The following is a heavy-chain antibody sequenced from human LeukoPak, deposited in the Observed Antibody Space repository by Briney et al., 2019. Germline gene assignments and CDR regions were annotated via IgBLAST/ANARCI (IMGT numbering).Heavy chain of an antibody. V-gene: IGHV3-73*01. CDR1: GFTFSGSA. D-gene: IGHD3-3*01. J-gene: IGHJ6*03. CDR3: TRFRYDFWSGYYYYMDV. Sequence: GGSLKISCAASGFTFSGSAMHWVRQASGKGLEWVGRIRSKANSYATAYAASVKGRFTISRDDSKNTAYLQMNSLKTEDTAVYYCTRFRYDFWSGYYYYMDVWGRGTTVTVSS. CDR2: IRSKANSYAT.